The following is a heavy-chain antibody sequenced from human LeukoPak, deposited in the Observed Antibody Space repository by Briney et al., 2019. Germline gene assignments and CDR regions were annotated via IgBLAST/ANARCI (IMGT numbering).Heavy chain of an antibody. J-gene: IGHJ4*02. CDR3: ARDPEGYYDSSGYYSPRYFDY. Sequence: GGSLRLSCAASGFTFDDYGMSWVRQAPGKGLEWVSGINWNGGSTGYADSVKGRLTISRDNAKNSLYLQMNSLRAEDTALYYCARDPEGYYDSSGYYSPRYFDYWGQGTLVTVSS. CDR1: GFTFDDYG. D-gene: IGHD3-22*01. CDR2: INWNGGST. V-gene: IGHV3-20*04.